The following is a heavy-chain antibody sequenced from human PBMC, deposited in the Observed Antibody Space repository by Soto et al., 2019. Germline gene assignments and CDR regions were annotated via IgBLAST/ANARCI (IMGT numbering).Heavy chain of an antibody. CDR2: IYHSGST. CDR3: SRGGPHNWFDP. V-gene: IGHV4-4*02. CDR1: SGSISSSNW. D-gene: IGHD3-10*01. J-gene: IGHJ5*02. Sequence: SETLSLTCAVSSGSISSSNWWSWVRQPPGKGLEWIGEIYHSGSTNYNPSLKSRVTISVDKSKNQFSLKLSSVTAADTAVDDCSRGGPHNWFDPWGQGTLVTVSS.